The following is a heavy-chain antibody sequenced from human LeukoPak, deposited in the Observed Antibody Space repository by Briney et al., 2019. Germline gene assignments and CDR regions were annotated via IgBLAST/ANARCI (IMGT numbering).Heavy chain of an antibody. CDR2: LYSGGST. D-gene: IGHD6-13*01. CDR1: GFTFSSYS. V-gene: IGHV3-53*01. J-gene: IGHJ4*02. CDR3: ARGSSSSWKGFDL. Sequence: GGSLRLSCAASGFTFSSYSMNWVRQAPGKGLEWVSVLYSGGSTYYADSVKGRFTVSRDNSKNMLYFQMNSLRVEDTAVYYCARGSSSSWKGFDLWGQGTLVTVSS.